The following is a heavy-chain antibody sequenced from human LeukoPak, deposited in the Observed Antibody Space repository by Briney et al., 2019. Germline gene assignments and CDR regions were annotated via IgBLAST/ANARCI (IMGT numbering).Heavy chain of an antibody. CDR1: GYTFTGYY. J-gene: IGHJ4*02. CDR3: ARLSHYDSSGTDY. Sequence: SVKVSCKASGYTFTGYYMHWVRQAPGQGLEWMGGIIPIFGTANYAQKFQGRVTITADESTSTAYMELSSLRSEDTAVYYCARLSHYDSSGTDYWGQGTLVTVSS. D-gene: IGHD3-22*01. V-gene: IGHV1-69*13. CDR2: IIPIFGTA.